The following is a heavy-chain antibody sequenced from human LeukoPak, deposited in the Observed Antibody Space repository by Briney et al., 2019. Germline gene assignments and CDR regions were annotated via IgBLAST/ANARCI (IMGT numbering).Heavy chain of an antibody. V-gene: IGHV4-31*03. J-gene: IGHJ4*02. CDR1: GGSISSGGYY. CDR3: ASGPYYYDSKTFDY. Sequence: SETLSLTCTVSGGSISSGGYYWSWIRQHPGKGLEWIGYIYYSGGTYYNPSLKSRVTISVDTSKNQFSLKLSSVTAADTAVYYCASGPYYYDSKTFDYWGQGTLVTVSS. D-gene: IGHD3-22*01. CDR2: IYYSGGT.